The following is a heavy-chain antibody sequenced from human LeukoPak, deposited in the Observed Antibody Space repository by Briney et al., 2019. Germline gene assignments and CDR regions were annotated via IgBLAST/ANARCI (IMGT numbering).Heavy chain of an antibody. CDR1: GGSISSYY. Sequence: SETLSLTCTVSGGSISSYYWSWIRQPPGKGLEWSEYIYYSGSTNYNPSLKSRVTISVDTSKNQFSLKLSSVTAADTAVYYCAREGLEMATNAPRAFDIWGQGTMVTVSS. D-gene: IGHD5-24*01. V-gene: IGHV4-59*01. CDR3: AREGLEMATNAPRAFDI. CDR2: IYYSGST. J-gene: IGHJ3*02.